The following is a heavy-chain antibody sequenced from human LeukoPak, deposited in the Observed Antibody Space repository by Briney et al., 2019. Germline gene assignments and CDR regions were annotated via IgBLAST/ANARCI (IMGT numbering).Heavy chain of an antibody. V-gene: IGHV3-23*01. D-gene: IGHD3-10*01. CDR2: ISYSGGTT. J-gene: IGHJ4*02. CDR1: GFTFSSYW. Sequence: GGSLRLSCAASGFTFSSYWMHWVRQAPGKGLEWVSTISYSGGTTYHTDSVQGRFTISRDISKHTVYLQMNSLKAEDTAVYYCAKDGVVRGLGPYYFDSWGQGSLVTVSS. CDR3: AKDGVVRGLGPYYFDS.